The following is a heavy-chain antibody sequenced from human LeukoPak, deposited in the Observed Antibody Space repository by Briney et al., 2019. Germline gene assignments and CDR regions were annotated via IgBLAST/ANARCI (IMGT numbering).Heavy chain of an antibody. CDR3: AKGYSSGWYGNFDY. J-gene: IGHJ4*02. D-gene: IGHD6-19*01. CDR1: GFTFSNYA. CDR2: ISNGGGST. V-gene: IGHV3-23*01. Sequence: PGGSLRLSCEASGFTFSNYAMSWVRQAPGKGLEWVSAISNGGGSTYHADSVKGRLTISRDNSKNTLYLQMNSLRAEDTAVYYCAKGYSSGWYGNFDYWGQGTLVTVSS.